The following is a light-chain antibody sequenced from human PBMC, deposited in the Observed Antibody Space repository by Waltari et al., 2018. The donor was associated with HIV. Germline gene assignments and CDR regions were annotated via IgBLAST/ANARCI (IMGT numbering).Light chain of an antibody. CDR1: QSVLYSSNNKDY. Sequence: DIVMTQSPDSLAVSLGERATIKCKSSQSVLYSSNNKDYLTWYQQKPGQPSKLLIYWASTREFGVPDRFSGSGSGTEFTLTISSLQAEDVAVYYCQQYYNTPFTFGQGTRLEIE. V-gene: IGKV4-1*01. CDR2: WAS. J-gene: IGKJ5*01. CDR3: QQYYNTPFT.